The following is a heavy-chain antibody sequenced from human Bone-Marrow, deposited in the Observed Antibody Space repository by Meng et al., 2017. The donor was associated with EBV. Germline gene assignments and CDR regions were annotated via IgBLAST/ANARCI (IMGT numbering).Heavy chain of an antibody. CDR3: ARDAGLYYDYVKGWFDP. CDR1: GYTFTSYA. D-gene: IGHD3-16*01. Sequence: QVQLVQSGAEVKKPGASVKVSCKASGYTFTSYAMHWVRQAPGQRLEWMGWINAGNGNTKYSQKFQGRVTITRDTSASTAYMELSSLRSEDTAVYYCARDAGLYYDYVKGWFDPGAREPWSPSPQ. J-gene: IGHJ5*02. CDR2: INAGNGNT. V-gene: IGHV1-3*01.